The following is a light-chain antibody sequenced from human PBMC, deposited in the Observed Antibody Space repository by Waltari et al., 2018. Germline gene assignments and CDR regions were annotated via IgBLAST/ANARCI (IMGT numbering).Light chain of an antibody. CDR1: GSHIGAGHD. V-gene: IGLV1-40*01. CDR3: QSYDTTLSVV. CDR2: GVN. J-gene: IGLJ2*01. Sequence: QSVLTQPPSVSGAPGQRVTISCSGSGSHIGAGHDVHWYRQLPGKAPTLLIYGVNTRPPGVSDRFSGSQFDTSASLAIAGLQADDEADYYCQSYDTTLSVVFGGGTKLTVL.